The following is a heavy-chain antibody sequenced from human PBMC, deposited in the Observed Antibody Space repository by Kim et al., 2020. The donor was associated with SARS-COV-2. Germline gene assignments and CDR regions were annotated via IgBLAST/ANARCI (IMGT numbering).Heavy chain of an antibody. D-gene: IGHD3-10*01. J-gene: IGHJ4*02. CDR2: ISYDGSNK. V-gene: IGHV3-30*18. CDR1: GLTFSSYG. Sequence: GGSLRLSCPASGLTFSSYGMHWVRQAPGKGLEWVAVISYDGSNKYYADSVKGRFTISRDNSKNTLYLQMNSLRAEDTAVYYCAKGAMVRGVDHDYWGQGTLVTVSS. CDR3: AKGAMVRGVDHDY.